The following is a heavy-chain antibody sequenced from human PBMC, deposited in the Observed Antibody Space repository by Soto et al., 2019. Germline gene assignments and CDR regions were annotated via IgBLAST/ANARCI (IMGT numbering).Heavy chain of an antibody. J-gene: IGHJ4*02. V-gene: IGHV1-69*12. CDR2: IIPIFGTA. CDR1: GGTFSSYA. CDR3: ARDRPGYCTNGVCYTYFDY. Sequence: QVQLVQSGAEVKKPGSSVKVSCKASGGTFSSYAISWVRQAPGQGLEWMGGIIPIFGTANYAQKFQGRVTITADESTSTAYMELSSLRSEDTAVYYCARDRPGYCTNGVCYTYFDYWGQGTLVTVSS. D-gene: IGHD2-8*01.